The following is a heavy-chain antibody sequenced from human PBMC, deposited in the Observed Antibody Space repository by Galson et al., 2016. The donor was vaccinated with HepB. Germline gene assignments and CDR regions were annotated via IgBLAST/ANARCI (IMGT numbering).Heavy chain of an antibody. D-gene: IGHD6-6*01. J-gene: IGHJ6*02. CDR3: ARVREQVVYPYYYFGMDV. V-gene: IGHV2-70*19. CDR1: GFSLNTSGMC. CDR2: IDWNDEK. Sequence: PALVKPTQTLTLTCTFSGFSLNTSGMCVNWVRQPPGKALEWLALIDWNDEKHYSTSLKTRLTVSKDTSKNQVVLRMTNMDPVDTATYYCARVREQVVYPYYYFGMDVWGQGTTVAVSS.